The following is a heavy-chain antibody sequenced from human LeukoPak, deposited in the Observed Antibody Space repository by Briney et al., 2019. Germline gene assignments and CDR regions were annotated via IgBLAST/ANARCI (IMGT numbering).Heavy chain of an antibody. J-gene: IGHJ4*02. V-gene: IGHV4-59*05. CDR3: ARFTSAAAGT. D-gene: IGHD6-13*01. CDR1: GGSISSYY. Sequence: SETLSLTCTVSGGSISSYYWSWIRQPPGKGLEWIGSIYYSGSTYYNPSLKSRVTISVDTSKNQFSLKLSSVTAADTAVYYCARFTSAAAGTWGQGTLVTVSS. CDR2: IYYSGST.